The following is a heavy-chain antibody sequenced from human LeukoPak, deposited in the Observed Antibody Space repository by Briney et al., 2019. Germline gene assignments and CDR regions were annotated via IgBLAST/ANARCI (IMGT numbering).Heavy chain of an antibody. CDR3: ARRRDLYSGSYYPFDY. D-gene: IGHD1-26*01. CDR1: GYSFLTYW. CDR2: IYPGDSET. J-gene: IGHJ4*02. Sequence: GESLKISCKVSGYSFLTYWIAWVRQRPGKGLEWMGIIYPGDSETRYSPSFQGQVTISADKSISTAYLQWSSLKASDTAMYYCARRRDLYSGSYYPFDYWGQGTLVTVSS. V-gene: IGHV5-51*01.